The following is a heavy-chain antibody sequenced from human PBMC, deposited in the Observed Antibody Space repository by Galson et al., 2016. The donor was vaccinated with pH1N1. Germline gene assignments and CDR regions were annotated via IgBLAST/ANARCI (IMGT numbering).Heavy chain of an antibody. Sequence: PALVKPTQTLTLTCTFSGFSLRSNGVGVGWIRQPPGKALEWLVIYWTDDKRYSPSLKRRLTITKDTSKNQVVLTMTNMDPVDTATYYCAHSVGTRAFGVVTNFNWFDPWGQGTLVTVSS. J-gene: IGHJ5*02. CDR3: AHSVGTRAFGVVTNFNWFDP. CDR1: GFSLRSNGVG. CDR2: IYWTDDK. D-gene: IGHD3-3*01. V-gene: IGHV2-5*01.